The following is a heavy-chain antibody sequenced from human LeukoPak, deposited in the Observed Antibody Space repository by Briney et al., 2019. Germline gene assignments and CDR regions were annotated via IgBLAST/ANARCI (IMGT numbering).Heavy chain of an antibody. CDR1: GGSISSGSYY. CDR3: ARERTTICSGGSCYSGYFDY. V-gene: IGHV4-61*02. D-gene: IGHD2-15*01. CDR2: IYTSGST. J-gene: IGHJ4*02. Sequence: SQTLSLTCTVSGGSISSGSYYWSWIRQPDGKGLEWIGRIYTSGSTNYNPSLKSRVTISVDTSKNQFSLKLSSVTAADTAVYYCARERTTICSGGSCYSGYFDYWGQGTLVTVSS.